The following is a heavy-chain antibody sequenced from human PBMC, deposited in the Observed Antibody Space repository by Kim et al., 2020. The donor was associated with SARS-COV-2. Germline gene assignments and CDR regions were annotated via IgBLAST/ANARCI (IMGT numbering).Heavy chain of an antibody. CDR1: GFTFSDYY. Sequence: GSLRLSCAASGFTFSDYYMSWIRQAPGKGLEWVSYISSSGSTIYYADSVKGRFTISRDNAKNSLYLQMNSLRAEDTAVYYCARGATIFGVVITPDDAFDIWGQGTMVTVSS. V-gene: IGHV3-11*01. CDR3: ARGATIFGVVITPDDAFDI. D-gene: IGHD3-3*01. J-gene: IGHJ3*02. CDR2: ISSSGSTI.